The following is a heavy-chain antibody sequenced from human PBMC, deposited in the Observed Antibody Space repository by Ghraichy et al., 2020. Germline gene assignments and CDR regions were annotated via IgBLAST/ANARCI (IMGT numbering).Heavy chain of an antibody. V-gene: IGHV1-69*13. Sequence: SVKVSCKASGGPFSSYAISWVRQAPGQGLEWMGGIIPISATTNYAQNFQGRVTITADESTSTAYMELSSLRSEDTAVYYCARDKSGASGHNWFDTWGQGTLVTVSS. CDR2: IIPISATT. CDR1: GGPFSSYA. CDR3: ARDKSGASGHNWFDT. D-gene: IGHD3-10*01. J-gene: IGHJ5*02.